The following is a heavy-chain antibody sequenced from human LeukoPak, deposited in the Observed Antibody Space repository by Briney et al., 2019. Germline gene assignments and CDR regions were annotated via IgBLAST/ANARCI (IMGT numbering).Heavy chain of an antibody. CDR1: GFTFSNAW. CDR3: TTDSGSYYDAFDI. V-gene: IGHV3-15*01. D-gene: IGHD1-26*01. J-gene: IGHJ3*02. CDR2: IKSKTDGGTT. Sequence: GGSLRLSCAASGFTFSNAWMSWVRQAPGKGLEWVGRIKSKTDGGTTDYAAPVKGRFTISRDDSKNTLYLQMNSLKTEGTAVYYCTTDSGSYYDAFDIWGQGTMVTVSS.